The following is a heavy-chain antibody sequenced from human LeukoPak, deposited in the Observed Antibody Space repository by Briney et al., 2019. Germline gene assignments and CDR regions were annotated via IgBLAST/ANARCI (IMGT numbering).Heavy chain of an antibody. CDR1: GGAISSSSYH. CDR2: IYYSGSA. Sequence: SETLSLTCTVSGGAISSSSYHWSWIRQPPGKGLEWIGSIYYSGSAYYNPSLKSRVTMSVDTSKNQVSLNLSSVTAADTAVYYCARDYGDAPYYGNCWGQGTLVTVSS. V-gene: IGHV4-39*07. D-gene: IGHD4-17*01. CDR3: ARDYGDAPYYGNC. J-gene: IGHJ4*02.